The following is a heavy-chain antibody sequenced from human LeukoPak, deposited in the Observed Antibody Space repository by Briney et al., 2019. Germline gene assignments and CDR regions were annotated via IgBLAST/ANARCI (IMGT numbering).Heavy chain of an antibody. J-gene: IGHJ3*02. CDR2: IRYDGSNK. CDR3: ARDRSSSWSGGAFDI. D-gene: IGHD6-13*01. V-gene: IGHV3-30*02. CDR1: GFTFSSYG. Sequence: GGSLRLSCAASGFTFSSYGMQWVRQAPGKGLEWVAFIRYDGSNKYYADSVKGRFTISRDNSKNTLYLQMNSLRAEDTAVYYCARDRSSSWSGGAFDIWGQGTMVTVSS.